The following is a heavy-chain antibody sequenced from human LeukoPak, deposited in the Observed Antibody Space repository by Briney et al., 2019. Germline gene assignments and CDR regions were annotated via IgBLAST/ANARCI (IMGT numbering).Heavy chain of an antibody. J-gene: IGHJ4*02. V-gene: IGHV3-73*01. CDR2: IRSKANSYAT. Sequence: GGSLKLSCAASGFTFSGSAMHWVRQASGKGLEWVGRIRSKANSYATAYAASVKGRFTISRDDSKNTAYLQMNSLKTEDTAVYYCSTGSSPSGGYWGQGTLVTVSS. CDR1: GFTFSGSA. CDR3: STGSSPSGGY. D-gene: IGHD6-6*01.